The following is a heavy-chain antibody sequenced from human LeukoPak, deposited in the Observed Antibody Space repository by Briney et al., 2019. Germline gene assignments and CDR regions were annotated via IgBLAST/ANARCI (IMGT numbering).Heavy chain of an antibody. CDR1: GGSISSGGYS. CDR2: IYHSGST. J-gene: IGHJ4*02. V-gene: IGHV4-30-2*01. CDR3: ARRHEYYYDSSGYFLSYYFDY. D-gene: IGHD3-22*01. Sequence: SQTLSLTCAVSGGSISSGGYSWSWIRQPPGKGLEWIGYIYHSGSTYYNPSLKSRVTISVDRSKNQFSLKLSSVTAADTAVYYCARRHEYYYDSSGYFLSYYFDYWGQGTLVTVSS.